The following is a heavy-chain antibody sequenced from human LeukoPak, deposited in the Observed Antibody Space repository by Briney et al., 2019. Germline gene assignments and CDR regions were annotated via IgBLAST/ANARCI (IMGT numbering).Heavy chain of an antibody. CDR1: GGSFSGYY. J-gene: IGHJ3*02. Sequence: SETLSLTCAVYGGSFSGYYWSWIRRPPGKGLEWIGEIVHSGNTKYNPSLKSRVTISVDTSKNQFSLNLTSVTAADTAVYYCARFGSSTWYKGAFDIWGQGTTVTVAS. CDR2: IVHSGNT. D-gene: IGHD1-1*01. V-gene: IGHV4-34*12. CDR3: ARFGSSTWYKGAFDI.